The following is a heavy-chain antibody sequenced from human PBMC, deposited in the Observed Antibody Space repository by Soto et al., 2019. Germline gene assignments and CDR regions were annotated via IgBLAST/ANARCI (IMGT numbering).Heavy chain of an antibody. D-gene: IGHD2-2*01. J-gene: IGHJ4*02. CDR1: GFTFSSYA. V-gene: IGHV3-30-3*01. Sequence: RGSLRLSCAASGFTFSSYAMHWVRQAPGKGLEWVAVISYDGSNKYYADSVKGRFTISRDNSKNTLYLQMNSLRAEDTAVYYCAREPTHDIVVVPADYYFDYWGQGTLVTVSS. CDR2: ISYDGSNK. CDR3: AREPTHDIVVVPADYYFDY.